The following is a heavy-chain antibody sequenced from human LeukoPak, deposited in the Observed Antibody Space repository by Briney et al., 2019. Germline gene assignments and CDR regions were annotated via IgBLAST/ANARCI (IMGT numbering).Heavy chain of an antibody. V-gene: IGHV3-49*03. J-gene: IGHJ4*02. D-gene: IGHD3-10*01. CDR2: IRSKVYSGTT. CDR3: ARSGLLWFGELFGGDY. CDR1: GFTFGDYA. Sequence: GGSLRLSCTASGFTFGDYAMSWFRQAPGKGLEWVGFIRSKVYSGTTEYAASVKGRFTISRDDSKSIAYLQMTSLRAEDTAVYYCARSGLLWFGELFGGDYWGQGTLVTVSS.